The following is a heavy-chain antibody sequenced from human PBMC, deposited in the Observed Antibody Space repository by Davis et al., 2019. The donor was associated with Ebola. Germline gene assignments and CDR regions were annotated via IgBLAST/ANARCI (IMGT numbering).Heavy chain of an antibody. Sequence: HTGGSLRLSCAASGFNFNTYWMHWVRQAPGKDLVWVSRINSDGSAAIYADSVKGRFTISRDNAKNSLYLQMNSLRAEDTALYYCAKLETVAVVGGQGTLVTVSS. CDR3: AKLETVAVV. D-gene: IGHD6-19*01. CDR1: GFNFNTYW. CDR2: INSDGSAA. V-gene: IGHV3-74*01. J-gene: IGHJ4*02.